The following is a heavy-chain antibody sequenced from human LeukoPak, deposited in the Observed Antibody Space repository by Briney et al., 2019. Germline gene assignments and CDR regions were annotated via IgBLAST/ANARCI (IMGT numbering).Heavy chain of an antibody. Sequence: PGGSLRLSCAASGFTFSSHWMHWVRQAPGKGLVWVSRINSDGSSISYADSVKGRFTISRDNAKNTLYLQMNSLRAEDMAVYYCARGSRGSIYGNFDYWGLGTLVTVSS. V-gene: IGHV3-74*01. CDR2: INSDGSSI. CDR3: ARGSRGSIYGNFDY. D-gene: IGHD5-18*01. CDR1: GFTFSSHW. J-gene: IGHJ4*02.